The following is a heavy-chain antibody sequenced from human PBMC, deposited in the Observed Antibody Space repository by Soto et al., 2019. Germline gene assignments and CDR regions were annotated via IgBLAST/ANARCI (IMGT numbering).Heavy chain of an antibody. CDR2: INPSGGST. CDR3: ARVPGSDTKAMDPLLEY. CDR1: GYTLNIYY. J-gene: IGHJ4*02. Sequence: KRSCRAAGYTLNIYYMHSVRPSPGTVLEWMGIINPSGGSTSYAQKFQGRVTMTRDTSTSTVYMELSSLRSEDTAVYYCARVPGSDTKAMDPLLEYRGQRTRVTVS. D-gene: IGHD5-18*01. V-gene: IGHV1-46*02.